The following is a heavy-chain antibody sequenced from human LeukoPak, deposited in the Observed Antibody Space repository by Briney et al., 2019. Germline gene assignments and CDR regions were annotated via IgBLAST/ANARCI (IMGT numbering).Heavy chain of an antibody. CDR2: ISYDGSNK. Sequence: GGSLRLSCAASGFTFSSYAMHWVRQAPGKGLEWVAVISYDGSNKYYADSVKGRFTISRDNSKNTLYLQMNSLRAEDTAVYYCARDLNEINGVLPWGQGTLVTVSS. CDR1: GFTFSSYA. J-gene: IGHJ5*02. V-gene: IGHV3-30*04. CDR3: ARDLNEINGVLP. D-gene: IGHD2-8*01.